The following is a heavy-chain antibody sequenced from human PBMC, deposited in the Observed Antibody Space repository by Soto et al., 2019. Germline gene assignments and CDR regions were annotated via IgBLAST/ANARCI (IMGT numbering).Heavy chain of an antibody. J-gene: IGHJ6*02. CDR2: IIPIFGTA. CDR1: GGTFSSYA. CDR3: ARSGESYYGSSGYYYRPGMDV. D-gene: IGHD3-22*01. V-gene: IGHV1-69*13. Sequence: GASVKVSCKASGGTFSSYAISWVRQAPGQGLEWMGGIIPIFGTANYAQKFQGRVTITADESTSTAYMELSSLRSEDTAVYYCARSGESYYGSSGYYYRPGMDVWGQGTTVTVSS.